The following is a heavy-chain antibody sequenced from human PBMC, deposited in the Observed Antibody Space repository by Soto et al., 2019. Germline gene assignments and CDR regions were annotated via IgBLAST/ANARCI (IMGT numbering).Heavy chain of an antibody. V-gene: IGHV3-7*03. CDR2: IKHDTSEA. CDR3: ARDGLLFSGPYRPSRFDY. Sequence: GGSLRLSCAASGFKFSDYWMSWVRQAPGKGLEWVGNIKHDTSEAHYADSVKGRFTITRDNIKNFLFLQMNGLRSDDTASYYCARDGLLFSGPYRPSRFDYWGLGTLVTASS. D-gene: IGHD3-16*02. J-gene: IGHJ4*02. CDR1: GFKFSDYW.